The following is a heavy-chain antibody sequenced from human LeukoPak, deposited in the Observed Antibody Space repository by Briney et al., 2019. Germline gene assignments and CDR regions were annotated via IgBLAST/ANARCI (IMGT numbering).Heavy chain of an antibody. D-gene: IGHD3-10*01. J-gene: IGHJ3*02. CDR3: ARELLQQWAFDI. CDR1: GGTFSSYA. V-gene: IGHV1-69*13. Sequence: GASVKVSCKASGGTFSSYAISWVRQAPGQGLEWMGGIIPIFGTANYAQKFQGRVTITADESTSTAYMELSSLRSEDTAVYYCARELLQQWAFDIWGQGTMVTVSS. CDR2: IIPIFGTA.